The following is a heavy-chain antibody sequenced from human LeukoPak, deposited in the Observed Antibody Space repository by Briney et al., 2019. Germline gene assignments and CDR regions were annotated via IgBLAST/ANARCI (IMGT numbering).Heavy chain of an antibody. J-gene: IGHJ4*02. CDR2: ISSSSSYI. CDR1: GFTFSSYS. D-gene: IGHD1-26*01. Sequence: GGSLRLSCAASGFTFSSYSMNWVRQAPGKGLEWVSSISSSSSYIYYADSVKGRFTISRDNSKNTLYLQMNSLRVEDTAVYYCAKSTHRSYYPYYFDYWGQGTLVTVSS. CDR3: AKSTHRSYYPYYFDY. V-gene: IGHV3-21*01.